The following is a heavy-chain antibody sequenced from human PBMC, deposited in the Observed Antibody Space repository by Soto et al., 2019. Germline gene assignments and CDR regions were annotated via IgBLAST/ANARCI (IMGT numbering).Heavy chain of an antibody. CDR3: AKAGAPIGYCSSTSCSFWDYGMDV. CDR2: ISGSGGST. D-gene: IGHD2-2*01. CDR1: GFTFSSYA. Sequence: GGSLRLSCAASGFTFSSYAMSWVRQAPGKGLEWVSAISGSGGSTYYADSVKGRFTISRDNSKNTLYLQMNSLRAEDTAVYYCAKAGAPIGYCSSTSCSFWDYGMDVWGQGTTVTVSS. J-gene: IGHJ6*02. V-gene: IGHV3-23*01.